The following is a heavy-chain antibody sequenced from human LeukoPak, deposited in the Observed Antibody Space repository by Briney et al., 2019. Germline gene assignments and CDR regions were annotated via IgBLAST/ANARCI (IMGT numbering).Heavy chain of an antibody. J-gene: IGHJ6*02. V-gene: IGHV1-18*04. D-gene: IGHD1-26*01. CDR1: GYTFTSYG. CDR3: ASPSGSYYYYGMDV. Sequence: ASVKVSCKASGYTFTSYGISWVRQAPGQGLEWMGWISAYNGNTNYAQKLQGRVTMTTDTSTSTAYMELRSLRSDDTAVYYCASPSGSYYYYGMDVWGQGTTVTVSS. CDR2: ISAYNGNT.